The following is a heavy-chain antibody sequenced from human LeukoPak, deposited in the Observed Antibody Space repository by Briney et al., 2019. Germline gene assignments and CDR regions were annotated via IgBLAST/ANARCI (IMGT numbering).Heavy chain of an antibody. Sequence: ASVKVSCKASGYTFTSYGISWVRQAPGQGLEWMGWISANNGNTHSAQKLQGRVTMTTDTSTSTAYMGLRSLRSDDTAVYYCARPYYGGDAFDIWGQGTMVTVSS. D-gene: IGHD4-23*01. CDR3: ARPYYGGDAFDI. J-gene: IGHJ3*02. CDR2: ISANNGNT. CDR1: GYTFTSYG. V-gene: IGHV1-18*01.